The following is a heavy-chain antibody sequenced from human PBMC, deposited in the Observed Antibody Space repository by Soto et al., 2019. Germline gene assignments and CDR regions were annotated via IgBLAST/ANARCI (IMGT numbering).Heavy chain of an antibody. CDR2: INPNSGGT. Sequence: ASVKVSCKASGGTFSSYAISWVRQAPGQGLEWMGWINPNSGGTNYAQKFQGWVTMTRDTSISTAYMELSRLRSDDTAVYYCARNEGDGALYYFDYWGQGTLVTVSS. D-gene: IGHD1-1*01. J-gene: IGHJ4*02. CDR3: ARNEGDGALYYFDY. CDR1: GGTFSSYA. V-gene: IGHV1-2*04.